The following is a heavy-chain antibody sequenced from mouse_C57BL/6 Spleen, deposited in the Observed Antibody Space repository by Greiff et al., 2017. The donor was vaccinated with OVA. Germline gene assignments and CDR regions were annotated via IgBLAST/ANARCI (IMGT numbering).Heavy chain of an antibody. Sequence: EVHLVESGPELVKPGASVKISCKASGYSFTGYYMNWVKQSPEKSLEWIGEINPSTGGTTYNQKFKAKATLTVDKSSSTAYMQLKSLTSEDSAVYYCARDPDGNYGYFDVWGTGTTVTVSS. D-gene: IGHD2-1*01. CDR2: INPSTGGT. CDR3: ARDPDGNYGYFDV. J-gene: IGHJ1*03. V-gene: IGHV1-42*01. CDR1: GYSFTGYY.